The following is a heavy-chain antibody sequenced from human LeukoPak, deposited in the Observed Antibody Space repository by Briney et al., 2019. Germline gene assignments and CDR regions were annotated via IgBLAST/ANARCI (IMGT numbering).Heavy chain of an antibody. Sequence: SETLSLTCTVSGGSISSYYWSWIRQPPGKGLEWIRYIYYSGSTNYNPSLKSRVTISVDTSKNQFSLKLSSVTAADTAVYYCARDRNGGNSGAYYYYYMDVWGKGTTVTVSS. D-gene: IGHD4-23*01. V-gene: IGHV4-59*01. CDR1: GGSISSYY. CDR2: IYYSGST. J-gene: IGHJ6*03. CDR3: ARDRNGGNSGAYYYYYMDV.